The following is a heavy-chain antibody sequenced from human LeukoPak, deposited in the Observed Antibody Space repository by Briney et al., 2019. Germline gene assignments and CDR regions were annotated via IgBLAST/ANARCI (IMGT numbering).Heavy chain of an antibody. CDR2: ISGSSGII. J-gene: IGHJ4*02. CDR1: GFTFNTYT. D-gene: IGHD6-19*01. V-gene: IGHV3-48*01. Sequence: GGSLRLSCAASGFTFNTYTMNWVRQAPGKGLEWVSYISGSSGIIDYADSVRGRFTISRDNSKNTLYLQMNSLRAEDTAVYYCAKDKGSGWYGGFFWGQGTLVTVSS. CDR3: AKDKGSGWYGGFF.